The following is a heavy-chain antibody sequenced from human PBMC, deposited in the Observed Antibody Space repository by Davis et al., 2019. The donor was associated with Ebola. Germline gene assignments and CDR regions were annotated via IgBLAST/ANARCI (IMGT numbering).Heavy chain of an antibody. CDR1: GFTFSSYW. D-gene: IGHD5-24*01. Sequence: GESLKISCAASGFTFSSYWMHWVRQAPGKGLVWVSRINSDGSSTSYADSVKGRFTISRDNAKNTLYLQMNSLRAEDTAVYYCARERDGYKPNSYYYGMDVWGQGTTVTVSS. CDR3: ARERDGYKPNSYYYGMDV. J-gene: IGHJ6*02. CDR2: INSDGSST. V-gene: IGHV3-74*01.